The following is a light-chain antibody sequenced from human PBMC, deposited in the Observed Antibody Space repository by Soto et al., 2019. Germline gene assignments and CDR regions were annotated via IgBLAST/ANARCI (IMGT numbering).Light chain of an antibody. J-gene: IGKJ4*01. V-gene: IGKV3-20*01. CDR2: DAS. Sequence: EIVLTQSPGTLSLSPGERATLSCRASQSVSSYLAWYQQKPGQAPRLLIYDASSRATAIPDRFSGSGSGTDFTLTISRLDPKDFAVYYCQHYDSSPLTFGGGTKGDIK. CDR3: QHYDSSPLT. CDR1: QSVSSY.